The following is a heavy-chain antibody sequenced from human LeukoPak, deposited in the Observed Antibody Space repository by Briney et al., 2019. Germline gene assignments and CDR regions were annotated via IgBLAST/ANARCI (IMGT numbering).Heavy chain of an antibody. CDR3: AKVGLGDIVVGGTRDY. Sequence: GGSLRLSCAASGFTFSSYAMTWVRQAPGKGLKWVSIINNSGGSTDSADSVKGRFTISRDNSMNTLYLQMNSLRAEDTALYYCAKVGLGDIVVGGTRDYWGQGTLVTVSS. D-gene: IGHD2-2*01. V-gene: IGHV3-23*01. CDR1: GFTFSSYA. J-gene: IGHJ4*02. CDR2: INNSGGST.